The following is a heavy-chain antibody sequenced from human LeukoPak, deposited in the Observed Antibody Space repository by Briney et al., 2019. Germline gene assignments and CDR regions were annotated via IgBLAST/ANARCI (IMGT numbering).Heavy chain of an antibody. CDR2: INHSGST. Sequence: PSETLSLTCAVYGGSFSGYYWSWIRQPPGKGLEWTGEINHSGSTNYNPSLKSRVTISVDTSKNQFSLKLSSVTAADTAVYYCARDNPHSSSWYSPFDYWGQGTLVTVSS. V-gene: IGHV4-34*01. J-gene: IGHJ4*02. D-gene: IGHD6-13*01. CDR1: GGSFSGYY. CDR3: ARDNPHSSSWYSPFDY.